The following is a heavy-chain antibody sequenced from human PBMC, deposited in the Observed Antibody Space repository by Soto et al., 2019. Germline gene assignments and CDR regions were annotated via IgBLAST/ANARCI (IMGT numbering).Heavy chain of an antibody. Sequence: SETLSLTCTVSGGSISSGDYYWSWIRQPPGKGLEWIGYIYYSGSTYYNPSLKSRVTISVDTSKNQFSLKLSSVTAADTAVYYCARDTYYYDSSGYSNWFDPWGQGTLVTVSS. CDR1: GGSISSGDYY. CDR3: ARDTYYYDSSGYSNWFDP. J-gene: IGHJ5*02. V-gene: IGHV4-30-4*01. CDR2: IYYSGST. D-gene: IGHD3-22*01.